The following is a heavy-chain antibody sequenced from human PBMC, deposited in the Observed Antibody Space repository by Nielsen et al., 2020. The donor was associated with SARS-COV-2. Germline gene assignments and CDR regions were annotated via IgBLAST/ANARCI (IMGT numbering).Heavy chain of an antibody. CDR3: ARVYYDSSGYLNYFDY. CDR2: INWNGGST. Sequence: GESLKISCAASGFTFGDYGMSWVRQAPGKGLEWVSGINWNGGSTGYADSVKGRFTISRDNAKNSLYLQMNSLRAEDTALYHCARVYYDSSGYLNYFDYWGQGTLVTVSS. CDR1: GFTFGDYG. J-gene: IGHJ4*02. D-gene: IGHD3-22*01. V-gene: IGHV3-20*01.